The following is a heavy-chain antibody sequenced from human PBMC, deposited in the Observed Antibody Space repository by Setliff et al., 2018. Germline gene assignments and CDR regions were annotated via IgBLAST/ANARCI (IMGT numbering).Heavy chain of an antibody. CDR2: MYTSGNT. CDR1: GGSISSGSHY. V-gene: IGHV4-61*09. D-gene: IGHD6-6*01. CDR3: ARGRNIAARLFDS. Sequence: LSLTCSVSGGSISSGSHYWSWIRQPAGKGLEWIGHMYTSGNTNYNPSLKSRVTVSVDTSKNQFSLKLSSVTAADTAVYYCARGRNIAARLFDSWGQGTLVTVSS. J-gene: IGHJ4*02.